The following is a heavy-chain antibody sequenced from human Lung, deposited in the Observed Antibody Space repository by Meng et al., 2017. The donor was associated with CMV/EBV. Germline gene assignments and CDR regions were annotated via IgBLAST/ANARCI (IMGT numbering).Heavy chain of an antibody. V-gene: IGHV4-30-4*08. CDR3: ARALDTAMVTFDY. J-gene: IGHJ4*02. D-gene: IGHD5-18*01. CDR2: IYYSGST. CDR1: GGSISSGDYY. Sequence: QVPLQESGPGLVKPSQTLSLTCIVSGGSISSGDYYWSWIRQPPGKGLEWIGYIYYSGSTYYNPSLKSRVTISVDTSKNQFSLKLSPVTAADTAVYYCARALDTAMVTFDYWGQGTLVTVAS.